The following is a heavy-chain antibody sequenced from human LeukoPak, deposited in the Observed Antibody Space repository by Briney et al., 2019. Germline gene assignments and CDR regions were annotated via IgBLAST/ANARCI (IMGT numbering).Heavy chain of an antibody. J-gene: IGHJ2*01. CDR2: INSDGRII. CDR1: GFTFSNYW. D-gene: IGHD3-10*01. V-gene: IGHV3-74*01. CDR3: ARGRGWYFDL. Sequence: GGSLRLSCAASGFTFSNYWMHWVRHVPGKGLVWVSHINSDGRIINYADSVKGRFTISRDNAKNTLYLQMNSLRVEDTAVYYCARGRGWYFDLWGRGTLVTVSS.